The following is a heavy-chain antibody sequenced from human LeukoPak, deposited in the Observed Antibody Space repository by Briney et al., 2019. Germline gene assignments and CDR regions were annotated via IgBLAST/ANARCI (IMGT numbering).Heavy chain of an antibody. CDR1: GFTCSSYA. CDR2: ISGSGGST. J-gene: IGHJ4*02. Sequence: GGSLRLSCAASGFTCSSYAMSLVRQAPGKGLEWVSAISGSGGSTYYADSVKGRFTISRDNSKNTLYLQMNSLRAEDTAVYYCAKAPTRNFDYWGQGTLVTVSS. V-gene: IGHV3-23*01. CDR3: AKAPTRNFDY.